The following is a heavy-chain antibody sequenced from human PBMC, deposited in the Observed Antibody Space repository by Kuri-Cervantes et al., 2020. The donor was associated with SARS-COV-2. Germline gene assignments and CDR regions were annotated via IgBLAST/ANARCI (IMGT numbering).Heavy chain of an antibody. CDR2: ISNDGSNK. D-gene: IGHD5-18*01. Sequence: GESLKISCAGSGFGFSEFAMHWVRQAPGKGLEWVAVISNDGSNKNYTDSVKGRFTISRDNSKNTLYLQMNSLRTEDTAVYFCVRVRYTYGYALDYWGPGTLVTVSS. CDR3: VRVRYTYGYALDY. CDR1: GFGFSEFA. V-gene: IGHV3-30-3*01. J-gene: IGHJ4*02.